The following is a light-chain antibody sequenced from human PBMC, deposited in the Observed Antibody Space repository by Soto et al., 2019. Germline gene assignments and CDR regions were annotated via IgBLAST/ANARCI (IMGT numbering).Light chain of an antibody. CDR1: NIGSDS. CDR2: DDS. J-gene: IGLJ1*01. CDR3: QVWDGSSDHYV. Sequence: SYELTQPPSVSVAPGQMARITCGGDNIGSDSVHWYQQKPGQAPLLVVYDDSDRPSGIPERFSGFSYGNTATLTISRVEAGDEADYYCQVWDGSSDHYVFGTGTKLTVL. V-gene: IGLV3-21*02.